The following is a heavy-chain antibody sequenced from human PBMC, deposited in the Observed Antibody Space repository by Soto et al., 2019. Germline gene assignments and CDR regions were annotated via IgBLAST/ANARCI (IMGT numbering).Heavy chain of an antibody. V-gene: IGHV3-30-3*01. Sequence: QVQLVESGGGVVQPGRSLRLSCAASGFTFSSYAMHWVRQAPGKGLEWVAVISYDGSNKYYADSVKGRFTISRDNSKNTLYLQMNSLRAEDTAVYDCACPYSFDYWGQGTLVTVSS. J-gene: IGHJ4*02. CDR2: ISYDGSNK. CDR3: ACPYSFDY. CDR1: GFTFSSYA.